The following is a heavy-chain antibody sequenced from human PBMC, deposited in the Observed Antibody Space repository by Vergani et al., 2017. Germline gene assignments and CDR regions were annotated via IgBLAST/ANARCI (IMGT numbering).Heavy chain of an antibody. CDR3: AGEPYYDFWSGGRAHAFDI. J-gene: IGHJ3*02. CDR2: IYYSGST. Sequence: QVQLQESGPGLVKPSQTLSLTCTVSGGSISSGGYYWSWTRQHPGKGLEWIGYIYYSGSTYYNPSLKSRVTISVDTSKNQFSLKLSSVTAADTAVYYCAGEPYYDFWSGGRAHAFDIWGQGTMVTVSS. D-gene: IGHD3-3*01. CDR1: GGSISSGGYY. V-gene: IGHV4-31*03.